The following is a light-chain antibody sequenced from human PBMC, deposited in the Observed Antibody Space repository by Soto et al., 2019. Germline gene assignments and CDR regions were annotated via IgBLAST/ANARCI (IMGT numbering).Light chain of an antibody. CDR3: AAWDDSLSGVV. Sequence: QSALTQPPSASGTPGQRVTISCSGSGSNIGSNYVYWYQQLPGTAPKLLMYNDDRRPSGVPDRFSGSKSGASASLAISGLRSEDEADYYCAAWDDSLSGVVFGGGTKLTVL. CDR2: NDD. J-gene: IGLJ2*01. CDR1: GSNIGSNY. V-gene: IGLV1-47*02.